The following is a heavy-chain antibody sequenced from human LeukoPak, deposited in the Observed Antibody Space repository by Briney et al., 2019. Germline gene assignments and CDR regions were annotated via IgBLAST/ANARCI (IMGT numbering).Heavy chain of an antibody. CDR3: ARRGYSYGYWFDP. J-gene: IGHJ5*02. CDR1: GYSFPSYW. Sequence: GESLNISCKDSGYSFPSYWIAWVRQMPGKGLEWRGVIYLGDSDTRYSPSFQGQVTISADKSISSAYLQWSSLKASDTAMYYCARRGYSYGYWFDPWGQGTLVTVSS. V-gene: IGHV5-51*01. D-gene: IGHD5-18*01. CDR2: IYLGDSDT.